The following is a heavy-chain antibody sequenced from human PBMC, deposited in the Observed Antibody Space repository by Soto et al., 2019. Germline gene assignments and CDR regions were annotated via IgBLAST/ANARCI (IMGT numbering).Heavy chain of an antibody. Sequence: QVQLQKWGAGLLKPSETLSLTCAVYGGSFSGYYWSWIRQPPGKGPEWIGEINHSGSTNYNPSLKRRVTISVDTSKNQFSLKLSSVTAADTAVYYCARGRTPTWWGQGTLVTVSS. D-gene: IGHD3-16*01. CDR1: GGSFSGYY. CDR3: ARGRTPTW. CDR2: INHSGST. V-gene: IGHV4-34*01. J-gene: IGHJ4*02.